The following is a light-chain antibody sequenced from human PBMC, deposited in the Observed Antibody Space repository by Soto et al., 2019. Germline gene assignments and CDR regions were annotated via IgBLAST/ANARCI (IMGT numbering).Light chain of an antibody. CDR3: QQYGSSRWT. Sequence: VLTQSPGTLSFSPGERATLSCRASQSVSSSYLAWYQQKPGQAPRLLIYGASSRATGIPDRFSGSGSETDFTLTISRLEPEDFSVYYCQQYGSSRWTFGQGTKVEIK. J-gene: IGKJ1*01. V-gene: IGKV3-20*01. CDR1: QSVSSSY. CDR2: GAS.